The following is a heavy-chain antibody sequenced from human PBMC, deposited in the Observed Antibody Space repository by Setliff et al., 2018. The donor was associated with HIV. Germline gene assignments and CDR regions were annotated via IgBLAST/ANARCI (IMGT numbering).Heavy chain of an antibody. Sequence: SCKASGFTFTRSAMQWVRQARGQRLEWIGWIVVGSGNTNYAQKFQERVTITRDMSTSTAYMELSSLRSEDTAVYYCAAADYSNPHWYFDLWGRGTLVTVSS. CDR1: GFTFTRSA. CDR3: AAADYSNPHWYFDL. CDR2: IVVGSGNT. V-gene: IGHV1-58*02. D-gene: IGHD4-4*01. J-gene: IGHJ2*01.